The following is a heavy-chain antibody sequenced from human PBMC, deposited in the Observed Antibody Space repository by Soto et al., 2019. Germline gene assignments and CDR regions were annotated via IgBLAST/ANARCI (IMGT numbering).Heavy chain of an antibody. CDR3: ARGVVVPEQHEGGMDL. J-gene: IGHJ6*02. V-gene: IGHV1-2*01. CDR2: INRNTGVT. D-gene: IGHD2-2*01. CDR1: WYTFTVYY. Sequence: ASLNVSFKASWYTFTVYYIHWFLHPPGQRLEWMGFINRNTGVTNYAQNFHPIVTSTRDTSISTAYMDLRRLRCDDTPVDYCARGVVVPEQHEGGMDLRGEGRTVTV.